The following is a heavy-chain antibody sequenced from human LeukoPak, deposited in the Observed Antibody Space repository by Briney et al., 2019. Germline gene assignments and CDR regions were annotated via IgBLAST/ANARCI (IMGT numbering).Heavy chain of an antibody. D-gene: IGHD3-22*01. CDR1: GFTFSSYS. V-gene: IGHV3-48*04. Sequence: PGGSLRLSCAASGFTFSSYSMNWVRQAPGKGLEWVSYISSSSSTIYYADSVKGRFTISRDNAKNSLYLQMNSLRAEDTAVYYCASWIYYYDSSGYYYFDYWGQGTLVTVSS. J-gene: IGHJ4*02. CDR3: ASWIYYYDSSGYYYFDY. CDR2: ISSSSSTI.